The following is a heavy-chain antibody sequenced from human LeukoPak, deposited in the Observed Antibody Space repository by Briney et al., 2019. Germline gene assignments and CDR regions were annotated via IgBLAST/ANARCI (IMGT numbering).Heavy chain of an antibody. Sequence: PSQTLSLTCTVSGGSISSGDYYWSWIRQPPGKGLEWIGYIYYSGSTYYNPSLKSRVTISVDTSKNQFSLKLSSVTAADTAVCYCAREYGAYCGGDCYSGMSYYYYGMDVWGQGTTVTVSS. V-gene: IGHV4-30-4*01. J-gene: IGHJ6*02. CDR3: AREYGAYCGGDCYSGMSYYYYGMDV. D-gene: IGHD2-21*02. CDR2: IYYSGST. CDR1: GGSISSGDYY.